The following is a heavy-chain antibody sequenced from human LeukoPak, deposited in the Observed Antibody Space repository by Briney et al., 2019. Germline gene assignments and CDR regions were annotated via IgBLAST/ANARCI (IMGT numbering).Heavy chain of an antibody. D-gene: IGHD3-3*01. V-gene: IGHV1-69*13. CDR1: GGTFSSYA. Sequence: SVKVSCKASGGTFSSYAISWVRQAPGQGLEWMGWIIPIFGTANYAQKFQGRVTITADESTSTAYIELSSLRSEDTAVYYCAKGHLFANYDFWSGYPYYFDYWGQGTLVTVSS. CDR3: AKGHLFANYDFWSGYPYYFDY. J-gene: IGHJ4*02. CDR2: IIPIFGTA.